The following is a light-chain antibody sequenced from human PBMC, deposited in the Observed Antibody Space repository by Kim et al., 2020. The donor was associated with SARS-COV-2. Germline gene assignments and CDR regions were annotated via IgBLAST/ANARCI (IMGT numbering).Light chain of an antibody. CDR2: QDD. Sequence: SYELTQPPSVSVSPGQTASITCSGDKLGDKYACWYQQTPGQSPLLVIYQDDKRPSGIPERFSGSNSGNTATLTISGTQAMDEADYYCQAWDSSTVVFGGGTQLTVL. J-gene: IGLJ3*02. CDR3: QAWDSSTVV. V-gene: IGLV3-1*01. CDR1: KLGDKY.